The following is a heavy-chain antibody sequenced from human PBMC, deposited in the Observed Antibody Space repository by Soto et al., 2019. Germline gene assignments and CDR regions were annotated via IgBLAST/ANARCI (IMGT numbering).Heavy chain of an antibody. CDR1: GYSFTSYW. J-gene: IGHJ6*02. Sequence: GESLKISCKGSGYSFTSYWIGWVRQMPGKGLEWMGIIYPGDSDTRYSPSFQGQVTISADKSISTAYLQWSSLKASDTAMYYCARLISSGWYHYYYGMDVWGQGTTATVSS. CDR3: ARLISSGWYHYYYGMDV. CDR2: IYPGDSDT. V-gene: IGHV5-51*01. D-gene: IGHD6-19*01.